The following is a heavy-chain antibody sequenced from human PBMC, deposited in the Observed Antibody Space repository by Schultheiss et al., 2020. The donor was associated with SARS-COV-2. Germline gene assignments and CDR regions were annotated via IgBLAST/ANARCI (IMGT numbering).Heavy chain of an antibody. CDR3: ASSTTYCSGGSCYSWYYYYGMDV. V-gene: IGHV1-69*06. D-gene: IGHD2-15*01. CDR2: IIPIFGTA. J-gene: IGHJ6*02. Sequence: SVKVSCKASGGTFSSYAISWVRQAPGQGLEWMGGIIPIFGTANYAQKFQGRVTITADKSTSTAYMELSSLRSEDTAVYYCASSTTYCSGGSCYSWYYYYGMDVWGQGTTVTVSS. CDR1: GGTFSSYA.